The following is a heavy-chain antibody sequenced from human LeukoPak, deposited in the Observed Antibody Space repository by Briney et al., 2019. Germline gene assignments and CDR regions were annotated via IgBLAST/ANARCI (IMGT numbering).Heavy chain of an antibody. CDR2: ISYDGSNK. J-gene: IGHJ4*02. Sequence: PGGSLRLSCAASGFSVSSYAMHWVRQAPGKGLEWVAVISYDGSNKYYADSVKGRFTISRDNSKNTLYLQMNSLRAEDTAVYYCARGQLWLGEPFDYWGQGTLVTVSS. CDR3: ARGQLWLGEPFDY. D-gene: IGHD3-10*01. CDR1: GFSVSSYA. V-gene: IGHV3-30*04.